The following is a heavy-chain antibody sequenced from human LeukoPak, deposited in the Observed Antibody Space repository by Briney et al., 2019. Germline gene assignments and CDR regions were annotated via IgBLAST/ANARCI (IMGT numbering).Heavy chain of an antibody. Sequence: GGSLRLSCAASGFTFSYYGMHWVRQAPGKGLEWVAHIWFDGSDKYYADSVKGRFTISRDNSKNTLYLQMDSLRVEDTAVYYCAKDLAYCGGDCYQSTPNFDYWGQGTLVTVSS. J-gene: IGHJ4*02. V-gene: IGHV3-33*06. CDR3: AKDLAYCGGDCYQSTPNFDY. CDR2: IWFDGSDK. D-gene: IGHD2-21*02. CDR1: GFTFSYYG.